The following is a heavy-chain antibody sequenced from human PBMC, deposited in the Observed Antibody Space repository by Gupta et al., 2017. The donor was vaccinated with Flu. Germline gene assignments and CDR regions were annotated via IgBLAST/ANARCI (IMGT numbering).Heavy chain of an antibody. CDR2: IKQDGSEK. V-gene: IGHV3-7*01. CDR1: GFTLVAHW. D-gene: IGHD6-19*01. Sequence: EVQLVESGGGLVHAGGSLTLSCEASGFTLVAHWMSWVRQAPGKGLEWVANIKQDGSEKYYVDSVKSRFIISRDNAKNSFYLQMNSLRAEDTAVYYCARWGSGWRLFDYWGQGTLVTVSS. CDR3: ARWGSGWRLFDY. J-gene: IGHJ4*02.